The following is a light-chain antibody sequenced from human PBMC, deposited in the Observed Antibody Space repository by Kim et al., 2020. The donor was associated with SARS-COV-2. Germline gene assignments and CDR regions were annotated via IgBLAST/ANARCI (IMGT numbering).Light chain of an antibody. CDR1: RSINNW. Sequence: DIQMTQSPSTLSASVGDRVTITCRHSRSINNWLAWYQQKPGRVPKLLIYDVSSLESGVPSRFSGSGSGTEFTLTISSLQPDYFATYYCQEYNTYSRTFGQGTKVDIK. CDR3: QEYNTYSRT. V-gene: IGKV1-5*01. CDR2: DVS. J-gene: IGKJ1*01.